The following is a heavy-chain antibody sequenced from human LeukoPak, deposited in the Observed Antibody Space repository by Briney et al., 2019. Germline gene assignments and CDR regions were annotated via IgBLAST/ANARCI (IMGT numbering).Heavy chain of an antibody. V-gene: IGHV1-69*01. Sequence: SVKVSCKASGGTLSSYAISWVRQAPGQGLEWMGGITPVFGTAHYAQQFQGRVTITADESTSTAYLELSSLRSGDTAVYYCARDSSEFRSLIPHWGQGTLVTVSS. CDR2: ITPVFGTA. D-gene: IGHD2-21*01. CDR3: ARDSSEFRSLIPH. J-gene: IGHJ1*01. CDR1: GGTLSSYA.